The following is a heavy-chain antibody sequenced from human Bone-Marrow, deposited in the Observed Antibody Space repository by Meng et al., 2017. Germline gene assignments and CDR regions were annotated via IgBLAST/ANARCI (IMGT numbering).Heavy chain of an antibody. J-gene: IGHJ4*02. CDR2: IYYSGST. CDR3: ARASHYYDSSGYYVFDY. Sequence: SETLSLTCTVSGGSISSYYWSWIRQPPRKGLEWIGYIYYSGSTNYNPSLKSRVTISVDTSKNQFSLKLSSVTAADTAVYYCARASHYYDSSGYYVFDYWGQGTLVTVSS. D-gene: IGHD3-22*01. CDR1: GGSISSYY. V-gene: IGHV4-59*01.